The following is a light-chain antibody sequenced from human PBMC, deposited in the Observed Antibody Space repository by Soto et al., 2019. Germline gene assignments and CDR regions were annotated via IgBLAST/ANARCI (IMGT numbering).Light chain of an antibody. V-gene: IGKV1-5*01. CDR1: QSISIW. J-gene: IGKJ1*01. CDR2: DAS. Sequence: EIQMTQSPSTLSASVGDRVTITCRASQSISIWLAWYQQKPGKAPKLLIYDASSLEGGVPSRFSGSASGTEFTLTISSLQPDDFATYYCQQYNSYSTFGQGTKVDIK. CDR3: QQYNSYST.